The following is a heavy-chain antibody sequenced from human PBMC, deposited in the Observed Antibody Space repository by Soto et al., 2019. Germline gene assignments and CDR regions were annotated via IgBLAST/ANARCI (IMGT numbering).Heavy chain of an antibody. Sequence: SETLSLTCTVSGGSISSSSYYWGWIRQPPGKGLEWIGSIYYSGSTYYNPSLKSRVTISVDTSKNQFSLKLSSMTAADTAVYHCARHSHYFDSSGYLRSTRFDYWGQGILVTVSS. CDR1: GGSISSSSYY. D-gene: IGHD3-22*01. CDR3: ARHSHYFDSSGYLRSTRFDY. CDR2: IYYSGST. V-gene: IGHV4-39*07. J-gene: IGHJ4*02.